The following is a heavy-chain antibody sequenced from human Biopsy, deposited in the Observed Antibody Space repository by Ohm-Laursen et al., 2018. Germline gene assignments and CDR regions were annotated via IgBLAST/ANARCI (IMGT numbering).Heavy chain of an antibody. Sequence: SVKVSCKASGYTFTDYFLHWVRQAPGQGPEWMGWISPSSGGTNYAQKFQGRVTMIRDTSATTGYMELSSLRSDDTAVYYCARGQRHYYFLTGYSNADAMDVWGQGTTVTVSS. D-gene: IGHD3-9*01. V-gene: IGHV1-2*02. CDR3: ARGQRHYYFLTGYSNADAMDV. CDR1: GYTFTDYF. CDR2: ISPSSGGT. J-gene: IGHJ6*02.